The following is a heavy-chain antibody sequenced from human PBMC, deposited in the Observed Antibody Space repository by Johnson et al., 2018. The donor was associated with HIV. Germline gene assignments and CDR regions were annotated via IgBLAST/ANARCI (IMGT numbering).Heavy chain of an antibody. CDR2: ISYDGSNK. CDR3: AREWDPRTPDAFDI. D-gene: IGHD1-26*01. CDR1: GFTFSSYA. V-gene: IGHV3-30*04. Sequence: QVQLVESGGGVVQPGRSLRLSCAASGFTFSSYAMHWVRQAPAKGLEWVAVISYDGSNKYYADSVKGRFTISRDNSKNTLYLQMNSLRAEDTAVYYCAREWDPRTPDAFDIWGQGTMVTVSS. J-gene: IGHJ3*02.